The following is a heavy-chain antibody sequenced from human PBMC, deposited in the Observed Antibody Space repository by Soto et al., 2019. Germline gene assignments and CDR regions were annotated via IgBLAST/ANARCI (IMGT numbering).Heavy chain of an antibody. Sequence: ASVKVSCKASGGTFSSYTISWVRQAPGQGLEWMGRIIPILGIANYAQKFQGRVTITADKSTSTAYMELSSLRSEDTAVYYCALDILTGYYRIDYWGQGTLVTVSS. V-gene: IGHV1-69*02. CDR3: ALDILTGYYRIDY. CDR2: IIPILGIA. J-gene: IGHJ4*02. D-gene: IGHD3-9*01. CDR1: GGTFSSYT.